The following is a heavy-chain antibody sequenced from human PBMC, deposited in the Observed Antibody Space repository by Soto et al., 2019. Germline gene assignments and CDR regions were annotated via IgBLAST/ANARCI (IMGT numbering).Heavy chain of an antibody. V-gene: IGHV4-31*03. CDR2: IYYGGST. CDR3: ARGGYYYENSGQNAYDY. D-gene: IGHD3-22*01. Sequence: SETLSLTCTVSGGSISSGGYYWSWIRQHPGKGLEWIGYIYYGGSTYYNPSLKSRATISGDTSKNQFSLKLSSVTAADTAVYYCARGGYYYENSGQNAYDYWGQGILVTASS. CDR1: GGSISSGGYY. J-gene: IGHJ4*01.